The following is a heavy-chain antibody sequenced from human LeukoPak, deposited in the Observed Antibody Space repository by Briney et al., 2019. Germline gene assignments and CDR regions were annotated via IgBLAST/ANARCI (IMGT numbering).Heavy chain of an antibody. CDR3: ARAGWLQYYYFDY. J-gene: IGHJ4*02. Sequence: ASVKVSCKASGYTFTSYGISWVRQAPGQGLEWMGWISTYNGNTNYARNLQGRVTMTTDTTTSRAYMELSSLRSEDTAVYYCARAGWLQYYYFDYWGQGTLVTVSS. CDR1: GYTFTSYG. V-gene: IGHV1-18*01. D-gene: IGHD5-24*01. CDR2: ISTYNGNT.